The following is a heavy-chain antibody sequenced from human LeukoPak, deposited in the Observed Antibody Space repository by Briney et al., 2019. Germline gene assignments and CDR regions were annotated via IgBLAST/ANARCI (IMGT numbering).Heavy chain of an antibody. V-gene: IGHV5-10-1*01. CDR1: GSSFTSYW. D-gene: IGHD3-10*01. CDR3: ERARGDHYSFDY. CDR2: IDPSDSYT. Sequence: HGESLRISCKGYGSSFTSYWIIWVRQMPGKGLEWMGRIDPSDSYTNYSPSLQGHVTISADKSISAAYLQWSNLKASDTSMYYCERARGDHYSFDYWGQGTLVTVSS. J-gene: IGHJ4*02.